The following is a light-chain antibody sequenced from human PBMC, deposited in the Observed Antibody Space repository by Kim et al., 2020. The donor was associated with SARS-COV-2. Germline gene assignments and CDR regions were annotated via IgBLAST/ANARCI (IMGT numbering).Light chain of an antibody. CDR1: SSDVGGYNY. V-gene: IGLV2-14*04. CDR3: SSYTGGSTLV. J-gene: IGLJ3*02. Sequence: GQSITISCTGTSSDVGGYNYVSWYQQHPGKVPKLMIYDISKRPSGVSNRFSGSKSGNTASLTISGLQAEDEADYYCSSYTGGSTLVFGGGTKLTVL. CDR2: DIS.